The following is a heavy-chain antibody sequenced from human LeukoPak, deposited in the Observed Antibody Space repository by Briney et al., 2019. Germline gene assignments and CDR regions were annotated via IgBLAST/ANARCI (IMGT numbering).Heavy chain of an antibody. J-gene: IGHJ4*02. CDR2: IWYDGSNK. V-gene: IGHV3-33*01. D-gene: IGHD5-12*01. CDR1: GFTFSNYG. CDR3: ARDRSGYSGYECQAY. Sequence: PGGSLRLSCAASGFTFSNYGMHWVRQAPGKGLEWVAVIWYDGSNKYYADSVKGRFTISRDNSKNSLYLQMNSLRAEDTAVYYCARDRSGYSGYECQAYWGQGTLVTVSS.